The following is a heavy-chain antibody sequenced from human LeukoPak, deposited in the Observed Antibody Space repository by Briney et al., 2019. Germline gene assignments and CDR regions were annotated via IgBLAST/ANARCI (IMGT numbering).Heavy chain of an antibody. Sequence: ASVKVSCKASGYTFTGYYMHWVRQAPGQGLEWMGRINPNSGGTNYAQKFQGRVTMTRDTSISTAYMELSRLRSDGTAVYYCARSEEYYYDSSGSLFDYWGQGTLVTVSS. J-gene: IGHJ4*02. CDR2: INPNSGGT. D-gene: IGHD3-22*01. V-gene: IGHV1-2*06. CDR1: GYTFTGYY. CDR3: ARSEEYYYDSSGSLFDY.